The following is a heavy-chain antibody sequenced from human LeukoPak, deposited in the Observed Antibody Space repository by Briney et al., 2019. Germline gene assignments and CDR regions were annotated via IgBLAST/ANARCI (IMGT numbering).Heavy chain of an antibody. CDR2: IIVGSGAT. CDR1: GFTSTNFA. Sequence: ASVKVSCEASGFTSTNFAVQWVRQARGQRLEWIGWIIVGSGATKCAQDFQERVTITRDLSTSTLYVELRSLTSEDTAVYYCAADLSNPRMGASYLDSWGQGTLVTVSS. D-gene: IGHD3-16*01. V-gene: IGHV1-58*01. J-gene: IGHJ4*02. CDR3: AADLSNPRMGASYLDS.